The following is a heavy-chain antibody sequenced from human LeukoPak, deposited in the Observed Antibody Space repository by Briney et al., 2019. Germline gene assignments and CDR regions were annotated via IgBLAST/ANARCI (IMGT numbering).Heavy chain of an antibody. J-gene: IGHJ4*02. D-gene: IGHD6-13*01. CDR3: ARPSSGWYYFDY. CDR2: ISASGTST. V-gene: IGHV3-23*01. Sequence: PGWSLRLSCAASTFTFSTDAMSWVRQAPGKGLEWVSSISASGTSTYYADSVKGRFTISRDNSKDTLFLQMNSLRAEDTAVYYCARPSSGWYYFDYWGQGTLVTVSS. CDR1: TFTFSTDA.